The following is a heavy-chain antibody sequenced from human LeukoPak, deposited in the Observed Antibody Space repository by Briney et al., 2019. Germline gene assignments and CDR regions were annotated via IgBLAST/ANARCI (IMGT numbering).Heavy chain of an antibody. D-gene: IGHD6-13*01. CDR3: ARGQQLVQYYFDY. V-gene: IGHV4-39*07. Sequence: PSETLSLTCTVSGGSNSRVGDYWGWIRQPPGKGLEWIGSINYSGNTYYTPSLKSRVTISVDTSKNQFSLKLSSVTAADTAVYYCARGQQLVQYYFDYWGQGTLVTVSS. CDR1: GGSNSRVGDY. CDR2: INYSGNT. J-gene: IGHJ4*02.